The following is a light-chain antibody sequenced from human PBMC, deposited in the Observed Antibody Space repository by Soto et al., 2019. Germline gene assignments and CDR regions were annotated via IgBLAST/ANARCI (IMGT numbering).Light chain of an antibody. CDR2: GIF. V-gene: IGLV1-40*01. Sequence: QLVLTQPPSVSGAPGQRVTISCTGSSSNIGAGYDVHWYQQLPGAAPTLLIFGIFNRPSGDSERFSGSRSGASASLAIAGLQAEDEADYYCQSYDNSLSGSEVFGTGTKLTVL. CDR3: QSYDNSLSGSEV. CDR1: SSNIGAGYD. J-gene: IGLJ1*01.